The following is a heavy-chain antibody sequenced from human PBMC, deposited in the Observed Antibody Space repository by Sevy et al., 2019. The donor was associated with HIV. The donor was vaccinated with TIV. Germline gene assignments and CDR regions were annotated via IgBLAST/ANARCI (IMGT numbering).Heavy chain of an antibody. D-gene: IGHD6-13*01. V-gene: IGHV3-23*01. J-gene: IGHJ4*02. CDR3: AKDQGSSWYFDY. Sequence: GGSLRLSCAASGFTFSSYAMSWVRQAPGKGLEWVSAISGSGGNTYYADSVKGRFTISRDNSKNTLYLQMNSLRAEDMAVYYCAKDQGSSWYFDYWGQGTLVTVSS. CDR2: ISGSGGNT. CDR1: GFTFSSYA.